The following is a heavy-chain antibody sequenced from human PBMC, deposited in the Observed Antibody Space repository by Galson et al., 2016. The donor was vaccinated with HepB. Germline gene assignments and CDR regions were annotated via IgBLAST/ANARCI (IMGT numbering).Heavy chain of an antibody. CDR3: ASDGSGSHFKY. J-gene: IGHJ1*01. CDR1: GFTFNSCT. Sequence: SLRLSCAASGFTFNSCTMHWVRQAPGKGLEWVSSISSDSRDIYYKNSVRGRFSIPRDNSRSSLFLHRNSLRVEDTAFYYCASDGSGSHFKYWGQGNLVTVSS. V-gene: IGHV3-21*01. D-gene: IGHD1-26*01. CDR2: ISSDSRDI.